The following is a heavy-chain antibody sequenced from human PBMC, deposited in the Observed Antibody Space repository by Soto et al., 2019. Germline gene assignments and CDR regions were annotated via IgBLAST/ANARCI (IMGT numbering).Heavy chain of an antibody. D-gene: IGHD4-17*01. CDR2: ISGSGGST. CDR3: AKGSSYGDYYFDY. V-gene: IGHV3-23*01. J-gene: IGHJ4*02. CDR1: GFTFSSYA. Sequence: GGSLRLSCAASGFTFSSYAMSWVRRAPGKGLEWVSAISGSGGSTYYADSVKGRFTISRDNSKNTLYLQMNSLRAEDTAVYYCAKGSSYGDYYFDYWGQGTLVTVSS.